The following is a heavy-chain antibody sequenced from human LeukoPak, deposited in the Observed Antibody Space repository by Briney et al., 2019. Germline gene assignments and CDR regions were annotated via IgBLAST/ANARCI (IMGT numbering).Heavy chain of an antibody. CDR1: GGTFSSYA. V-gene: IGHV1-69*05. Sequence: SVKVSCKASGGTFSSYAISWVRQAPGQGLEWMGRIILIFGTANYAQKFQGRVTITTDESTSTAYMELSSLRSEDTAEYYCAREAHMVRGVNFDYWGLGILVTVSS. CDR2: IILIFGTA. D-gene: IGHD3-10*01. CDR3: AREAHMVRGVNFDY. J-gene: IGHJ4*02.